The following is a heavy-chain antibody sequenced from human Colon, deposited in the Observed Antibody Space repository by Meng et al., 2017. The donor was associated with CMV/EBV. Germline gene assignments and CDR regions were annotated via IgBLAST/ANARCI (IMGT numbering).Heavy chain of an antibody. V-gene: IGHV3-21*01. CDR2: ISSSSSYI. J-gene: IGHJ3*01. CDR3: AKDVARYSGDAEGAFDV. CDR1: GFTFDDYA. Sequence: GESLKISCEASGFTFDDYAMYWVRHAPGKGLEWVSSISSSSSYIYYADSVKGRFTISRDDAKNSLFLQMNSLRAEDTALYYCAKDVARYSGDAEGAFDVWGQGTMVTVSS. D-gene: IGHD5-12*01.